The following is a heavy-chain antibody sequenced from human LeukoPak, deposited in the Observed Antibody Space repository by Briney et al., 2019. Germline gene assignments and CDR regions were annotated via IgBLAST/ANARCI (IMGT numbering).Heavy chain of an antibody. CDR1: GYTFTSYG. Sequence: ASVKVSCKASGYTFTSYGISWVRQAPGQGLEWMGWISAYNGNTNYAQKLQGRVTMTTDTSTSTAYMELRSLRSDDTAVYYCAREYTMVRGVQNSPRWFDPWGQGTLVTVSS. CDR3: AREYTMVRGVQNSPRWFDP. CDR2: ISAYNGNT. J-gene: IGHJ5*02. V-gene: IGHV1-18*01. D-gene: IGHD3-10*01.